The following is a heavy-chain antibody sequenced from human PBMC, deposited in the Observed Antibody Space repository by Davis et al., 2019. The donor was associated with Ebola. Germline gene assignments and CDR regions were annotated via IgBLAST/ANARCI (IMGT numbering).Heavy chain of an antibody. J-gene: IGHJ4*02. V-gene: IGHV4-34*01. D-gene: IGHD3-9*01. CDR2: INHSGST. Sequence: PSETLSLTCAVYGGSFSGHYWSWIRQPPGKGLEWIGEINHSGSTKYNPSLKSRVTISVDSSKKQFSLKLSSVTAADTAVYYCGRGHYDILTGYYNVVRYWGQGTLVTVSS. CDR3: GRGHYDILTGYYNVVRY. CDR1: GGSFSGHY.